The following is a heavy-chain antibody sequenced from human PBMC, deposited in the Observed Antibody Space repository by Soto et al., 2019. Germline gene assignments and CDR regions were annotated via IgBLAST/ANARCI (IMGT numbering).Heavy chain of an antibody. J-gene: IGHJ4*02. V-gene: IGHV4-31*03. Sequence: PSETLSLTCTVSGGYISSGGYYWSWVRQQPGKGLEWIGYIYYSGTAEYNPSLESRVAISLDPSKRHFSLRLNSVTAADTAVYYCARVTIRWYYLDTWGQGTLVTVSS. CDR2: IYYSGTA. CDR3: ARVTIRWYYLDT. CDR1: GGYISSGGYY. D-gene: IGHD4-17*01.